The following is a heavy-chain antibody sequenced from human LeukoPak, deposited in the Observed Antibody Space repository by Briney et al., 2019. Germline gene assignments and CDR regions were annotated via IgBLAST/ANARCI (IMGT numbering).Heavy chain of an antibody. CDR2: IYYRVTS. Sequence: PSETLSLTCTVSGDSISTYYWSWIRQPPGRGLEWIGYIYYRVTSDYNPSLKSRVTMSVDMSTRQISLKLSSVTAADTAVYYCARAVGGDGSGSLWGPGTLVTVSS. CDR3: ARAVGGDGSGSL. J-gene: IGHJ4*02. V-gene: IGHV4-59*01. D-gene: IGHD3-10*01. CDR1: GDSISTYY.